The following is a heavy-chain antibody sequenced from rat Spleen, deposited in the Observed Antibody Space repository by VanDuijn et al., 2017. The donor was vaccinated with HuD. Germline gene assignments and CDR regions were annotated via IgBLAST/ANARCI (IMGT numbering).Heavy chain of an antibody. CDR1: GFTFNNYY. CDR2: LSTGGGST. D-gene: IGHD1-9*01. J-gene: IGHJ2*01. V-gene: IGHV5S23*01. Sequence: EVQLVESGGGLVQPGRSLKLSCAASGFTFNNYYMAWVRQAPTKGLEWVASLSTGGGSTYYRDSVKGRFTVSRDNAKSTLSLQMDSLRSEDTATYYCARRHYGYTDYFDYWGQGVMVTVSS. CDR3: ARRHYGYTDYFDY.